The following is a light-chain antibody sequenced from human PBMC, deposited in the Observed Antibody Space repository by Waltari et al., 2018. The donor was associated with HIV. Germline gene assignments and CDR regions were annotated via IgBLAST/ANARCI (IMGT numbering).Light chain of an antibody. CDR1: EGLEHKDGNIY. CDR3: MQATQFPRT. Sequence: VLPQTPRISPVTPGHPASISSTSTEGLEHKDGNIYVSWIHQRPAQPPKLLLSKVYKRFSGVPDRVSGTGTGTDFTLKISRVEAEDVGVYYCMQATQFPRTLGPGTTVEIK. J-gene: IGKJ4*02. V-gene: IGKV2-24*01. CDR2: KVY.